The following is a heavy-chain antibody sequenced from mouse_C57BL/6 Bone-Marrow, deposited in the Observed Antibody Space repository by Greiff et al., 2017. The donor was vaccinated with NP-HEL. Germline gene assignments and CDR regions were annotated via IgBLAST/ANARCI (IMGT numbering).Heavy chain of an antibody. CDR2: INPNNGGT. V-gene: IGHV1-26*01. J-gene: IGHJ1*03. CDR1: GYTFTDYY. Sequence: VQLQQSGPELVKPGASVKMSCKASGYTFTDYYMNWVKQSHGQSLEWIGDINPNNGGTRYNQKFKGKATLTVDKSSSTAYMELRSLTSEDTAVYYCSRGAWTDPYWYFDVWGTGTTVTVSS. CDR3: SRGAWTDPYWYFDV.